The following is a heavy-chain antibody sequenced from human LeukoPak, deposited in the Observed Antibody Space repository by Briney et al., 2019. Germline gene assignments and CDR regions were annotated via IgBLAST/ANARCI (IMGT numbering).Heavy chain of an antibody. CDR2: INHSGST. J-gene: IGHJ6*03. CDR1: GGSFSGYY. Sequence: SETLSLTCAVYGGSFSGYYWNWIRQPPGKGLEWVGEINHSGSTNYNPSLKSRVTISVDTSKNQFSLKLSSVTAADTAVYYCARTTMVRGTYYMDVWGKGTTVTVSS. D-gene: IGHD3-10*01. CDR3: ARTTMVRGTYYMDV. V-gene: IGHV4-34*01.